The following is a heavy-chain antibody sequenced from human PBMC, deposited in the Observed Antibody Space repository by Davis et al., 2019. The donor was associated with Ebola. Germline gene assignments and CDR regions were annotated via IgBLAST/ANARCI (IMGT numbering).Heavy chain of an antibody. CDR1: GGSISSYY. D-gene: IGHD4-17*01. V-gene: IGHV4-59*01. CDR2: IYYSGST. CDR3: ARVWVTTNYFYFDY. J-gene: IGHJ4*02. Sequence: MPSETLSLTCTVSGGSISSYYWSWIRQPPGKGLEWIGYIYYSGSTNYNPSLKSRVTISVDTSKNQFSLKLSSVTAADTAVYYCARVWVTTNYFYFDYWGQGTLVTVSS.